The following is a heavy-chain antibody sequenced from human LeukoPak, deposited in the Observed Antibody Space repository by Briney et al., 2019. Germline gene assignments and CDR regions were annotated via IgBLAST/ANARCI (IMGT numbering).Heavy chain of an antibody. J-gene: IGHJ4*02. CDR1: GYTFTSYG. CDR2: INPNSGGT. Sequence: GASVKVSCKASGYTFTSYGISWVRQAPGQGLEWMGWINPNSGGTNYAQKFQGRVTMTRDTSISTAYMELSRPRSDDTAVYYCARVPAAIKRPSGYFDYWGQGTLVTVSS. CDR3: ARVPAAIKRPSGYFDY. D-gene: IGHD2-2*02. V-gene: IGHV1-2*02.